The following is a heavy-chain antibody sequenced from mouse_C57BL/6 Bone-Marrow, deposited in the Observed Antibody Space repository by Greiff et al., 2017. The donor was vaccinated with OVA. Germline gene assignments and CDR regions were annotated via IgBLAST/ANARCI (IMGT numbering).Heavy chain of an antibody. J-gene: IGHJ2*01. V-gene: IGHV1-81*01. CDR1: GYTFTSYG. CDR2: IYPRSGNT. Sequence: VQLQQSGAELARPGASVKLSCKASGYTFTSYGISWVKQRTGQGLEWIGEIYPRSGNTYYNEKFKGKATLTADKSSSTAYMELRSLTSEDSAVYFCARGSWGEENFDYWGQGTTLTVSS. CDR3: ARGSWGEENFDY. D-gene: IGHD4-1*01.